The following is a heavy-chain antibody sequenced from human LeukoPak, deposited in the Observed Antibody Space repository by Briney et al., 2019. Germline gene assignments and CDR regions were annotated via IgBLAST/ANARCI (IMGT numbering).Heavy chain of an antibody. CDR2: IYYSGST. CDR3: ARDNLGIIDY. CDR1: GVSISSYY. V-gene: IGHV4-59*12. D-gene: IGHD1-14*01. Sequence: SETLSLTCTVSGVSISSYYWSWIRQPPGKGLEWIGYIYYSGSTNYNPSLKSRVTISVDTSKNQFSLKLSSVTAADTAVYYCARDNLGIIDYWGQGTLVTVSS. J-gene: IGHJ4*02.